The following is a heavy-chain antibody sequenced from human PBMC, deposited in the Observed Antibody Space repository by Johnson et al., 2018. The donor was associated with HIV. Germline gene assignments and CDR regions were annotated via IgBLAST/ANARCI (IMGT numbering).Heavy chain of an antibody. J-gene: IGHJ3*02. V-gene: IGHV3-13*01. CDR3: ARYSESYPLSAFDI. Sequence: VQLVESGGGLVQPGGSLRLSCAASGFTFSSYDMHWVRQATGKGLEWVSAIGTAGDTYYPGSVKGRFTISRENAKNSLYLQMNSLRAGDTALYYCARYSESYPLSAFDIWGQGTMVTVSS. D-gene: IGHD1-26*01. CDR2: IGTAGDT. CDR1: GFTFSSYD.